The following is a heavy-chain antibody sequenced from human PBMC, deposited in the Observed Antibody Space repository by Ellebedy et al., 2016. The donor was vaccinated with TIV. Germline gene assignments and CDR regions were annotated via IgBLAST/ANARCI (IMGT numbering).Heavy chain of an antibody. V-gene: IGHV4-4*02. J-gene: IGHJ4*02. Sequence: GSLRLXXAVSGGSISSSNWWSWVRQPPGKGLEWIGEIYHSGSTNYNPSLKSRVTISVDKSKNQFSLKLSSVTAADTAVYYCASSSGTGPYFGYWGQGTLVTVSS. CDR2: IYHSGST. CDR3: ASSSGTGPYFGY. CDR1: GGSISSSNW. D-gene: IGHD6-6*01.